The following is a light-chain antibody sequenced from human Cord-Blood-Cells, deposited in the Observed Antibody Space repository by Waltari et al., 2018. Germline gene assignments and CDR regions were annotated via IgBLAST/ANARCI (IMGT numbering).Light chain of an antibody. V-gene: IGLV2-23*01. J-gene: IGLJ2*01. CDR3: CSYAGSSTL. CDR1: SSDVGCSHL. Sequence: QSALTQPASVSGSPGQSLTISCTGTSSDVGCSHLVSWYQQHPGKAPKLMIYEGSKRPSGVSNRFSGSKSGNTASLTISGLQAEDEADYYCCSYAGSSTLFGGGTKLTVL. CDR2: EGS.